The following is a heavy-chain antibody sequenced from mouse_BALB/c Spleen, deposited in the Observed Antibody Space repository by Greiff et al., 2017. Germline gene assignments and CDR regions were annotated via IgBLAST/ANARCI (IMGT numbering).Heavy chain of an antibody. CDR1: GFTFSDYY. V-gene: IGHV5-4*02. Sequence: EVKLVESGGGLVKPGGSLKLSCAASGFTFSDYYMYWVRQTPEKRLEWVATISDGGSTYYPDTMERRFIISRDNTKKTLYLQMSSLRSEDTALYYCARHGYDDWYFDVWGAGTTVTVSS. CDR3: ARHGYDDWYFDV. CDR2: ISDGGST. D-gene: IGHD2-3*01. J-gene: IGHJ1*01.